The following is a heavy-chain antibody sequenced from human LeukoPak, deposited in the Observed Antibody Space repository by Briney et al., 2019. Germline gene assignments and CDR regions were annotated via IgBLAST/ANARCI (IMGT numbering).Heavy chain of an antibody. Sequence: GASVKVSCKASGYTFTSYGISWVRQAPGQGLEWMGWISAYSGNTNYAQKLQGRVTMTRDTSISTAYMELSRLRSDDTAVYYCARDGGGFGELLGAFDIWGQGTMVTVSS. D-gene: IGHD3-10*01. J-gene: IGHJ3*02. CDR2: ISAYSGNT. CDR1: GYTFTSYG. CDR3: ARDGGGFGELLGAFDI. V-gene: IGHV1-18*01.